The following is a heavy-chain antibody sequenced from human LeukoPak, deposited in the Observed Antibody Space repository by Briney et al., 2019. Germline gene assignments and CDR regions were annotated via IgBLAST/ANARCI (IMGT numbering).Heavy chain of an antibody. Sequence: SETLSLTCTVSGASINSYYWSWIRQPPGKGLEWIGYIYSSGSTNYNPSLKSRVTISVDTSKNQFSLKLSSVTAADTAVYYCARRSGWYGIDYWGQGTLVTVSS. V-gene: IGHV4-59*01. CDR2: IYSSGST. J-gene: IGHJ4*02. CDR1: GASINSYY. CDR3: ARRSGWYGIDY. D-gene: IGHD6-19*01.